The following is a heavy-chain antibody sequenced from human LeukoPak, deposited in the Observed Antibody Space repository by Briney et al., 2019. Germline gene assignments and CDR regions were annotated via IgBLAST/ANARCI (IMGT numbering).Heavy chain of an antibody. CDR1: GFTFSSYS. CDR3: TRGKVVVRGTLFDY. Sequence: GGSLRLSCVASGFTFSSYSMNWVRQAPGKGLEWVSYISSSSSTIFYADSVKGRFTTSRDNAKSSLYLQVNSLSVEDTAIYYCTRGKVVVRGTLFDYWGQGTLVTVSS. CDR2: ISSSSSTI. D-gene: IGHD2-15*01. V-gene: IGHV3-48*01. J-gene: IGHJ4*02.